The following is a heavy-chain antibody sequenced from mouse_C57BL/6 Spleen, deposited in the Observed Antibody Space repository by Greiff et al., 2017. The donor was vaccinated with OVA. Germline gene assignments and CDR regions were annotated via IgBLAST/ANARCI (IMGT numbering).Heavy chain of an antibody. CDR1: GFTFSDYY. V-gene: IGHV5-12*01. CDR3: ARSYYSNYGYFDV. D-gene: IGHD2-5*01. J-gene: IGHJ1*03. Sequence: EVQGVESGGGLVQPGGSLKLSCAASGFTFSDYYMYWVRQTPEKRLEWVAYISNGGGSTYYPDTVKGRFTISRDNAKNTLYLQMSRLKSEDTAMYYCARSYYSNYGYFDVWGTGTTVTVSS. CDR2: ISNGGGST.